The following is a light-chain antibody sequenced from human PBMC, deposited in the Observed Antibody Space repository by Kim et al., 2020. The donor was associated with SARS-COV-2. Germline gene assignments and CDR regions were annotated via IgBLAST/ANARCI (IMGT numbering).Light chain of an antibody. J-gene: IGKJ4*01. CDR2: AAS. V-gene: IGKV1-27*01. CDR3: QKYNSAPLS. CDR1: QGIINY. Sequence: ASVGDRVTITCRASQGIINYLAWYQQKPGKVPKLLIYAASTLQSGVPSRFSGSGSGTDFTLIISSLQPEDVATYYCQKYNSAPLSFGGGTKVDIK.